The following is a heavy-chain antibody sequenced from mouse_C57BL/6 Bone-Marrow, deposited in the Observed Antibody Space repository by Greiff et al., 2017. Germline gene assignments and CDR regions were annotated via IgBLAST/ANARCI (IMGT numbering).Heavy chain of an antibody. CDR2: IDPSDSYT. CDR3: ARRVYYGSRGDWYFDV. Sequence: QVQLQQPGAELVRPGTSVKLSCKASGYTFTSYWMHWVKQRPGQGLEWIGVIDPSDSYTNYNQKFKGKDTLTVDTSSSTAYMQLSSLTSEDSAVYYCARRVYYGSRGDWYFDVWGTGTTVTVSS. V-gene: IGHV1-59*01. D-gene: IGHD1-1*01. CDR1: GYTFTSYW. J-gene: IGHJ1*03.